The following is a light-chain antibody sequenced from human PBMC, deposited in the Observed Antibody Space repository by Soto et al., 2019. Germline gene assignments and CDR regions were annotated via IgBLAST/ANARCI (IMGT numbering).Light chain of an antibody. Sequence: EIHVNHAPSTLSASLADKVTITFRASQSISSWLAWYQQKPGKAPNLLIYDASTLESGVPSRFSGSGSGTEFTLTISSLQPDDFATCYCQPYLNYWTFSEGTIVDI. CDR1: QSISSW. CDR3: QPYLNYWT. V-gene: IGKV1-5*01. CDR2: DAS. J-gene: IGKJ1*01.